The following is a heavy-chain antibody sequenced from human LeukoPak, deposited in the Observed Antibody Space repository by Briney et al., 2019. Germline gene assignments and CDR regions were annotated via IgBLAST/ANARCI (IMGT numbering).Heavy chain of an antibody. CDR3: AKVALIAARLGHFDY. V-gene: IGHV3-30*18. CDR1: GFTFSSYG. J-gene: IGHJ4*02. D-gene: IGHD6-6*01. Sequence: GGSLRLSCAASGFTFSSYGMHWVRQDPGKGLEWVAVISYDGSNKYYADSVKGRFTISRDNSKNTLYLQMNSLRAEDTAVYYCAKVALIAARLGHFDYWGQGTLVTVSS. CDR2: ISYDGSNK.